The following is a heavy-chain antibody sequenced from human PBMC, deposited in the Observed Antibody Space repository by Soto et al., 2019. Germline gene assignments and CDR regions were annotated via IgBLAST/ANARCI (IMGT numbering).Heavy chain of an antibody. D-gene: IGHD5-18*01. J-gene: IGHJ4*02. CDR1: GGSISTNNW. V-gene: IGHV4-4*02. CDR3: ASKTGYGIAFEN. Sequence: TSETRSLTCTVSGGSISTNNWWTWVRQPPGEGPEWIGEIYHSGTTHYNPSLKSRLTISVDKSKNQFSLNLNSVTAADTAVYYCASKTGYGIAFENWGQGTPVTVSS. CDR2: IYHSGTT.